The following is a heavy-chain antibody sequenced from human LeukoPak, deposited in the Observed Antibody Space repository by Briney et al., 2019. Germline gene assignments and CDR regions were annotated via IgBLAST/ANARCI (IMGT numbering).Heavy chain of an antibody. CDR1: GGSISSGSYY. V-gene: IGHV4-61*02. D-gene: IGHD3-9*01. Sequence: SETLSPTCTVSGGSISSGSYYWSWIRQPAGKGLEWIGRIYTSGSTNYNPSLKSRVTISLDTSKNQFSLKLSSVTAADTAVYYCARDLLTGYPGNWFDPWGQGTLVTVSS. J-gene: IGHJ5*02. CDR3: ARDLLTGYPGNWFDP. CDR2: IYTSGST.